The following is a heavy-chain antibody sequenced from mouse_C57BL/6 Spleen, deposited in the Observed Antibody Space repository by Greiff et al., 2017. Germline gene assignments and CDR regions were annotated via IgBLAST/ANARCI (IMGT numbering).Heavy chain of an antibody. Sequence: EVQLQQSGPELVKPGASVKIPCKASGYTFTDYNMDWVKQSHGKSLEWIGDINPNNGGPIYNQKFKGTATLTVDKSSSTAYMELRSLTSEDTAVYYCARSGYYGSSYTSPYAMDYWGQGTSGTVSS. D-gene: IGHD1-1*01. V-gene: IGHV1-18*01. J-gene: IGHJ4*01. CDR2: INPNNGGP. CDR3: ARSGYYGSSYTSPYAMDY. CDR1: GYTFTDYN.